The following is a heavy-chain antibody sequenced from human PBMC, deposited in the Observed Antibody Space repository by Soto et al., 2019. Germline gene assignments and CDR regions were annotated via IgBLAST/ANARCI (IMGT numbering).Heavy chain of an antibody. D-gene: IGHD6-19*01. Sequence: QVQLVESGGGVVQPGRSLRLSCAASGFTFRSYGMHWVRQAPGKGLEWVAVISYDGSHKYYADSVKGRFTISRDNSKNTLYLQMNSLRAEDTAVYYCAKDLRGSNGPFDYWGQVTLVTVSS. J-gene: IGHJ4*02. CDR2: ISYDGSHK. V-gene: IGHV3-30*18. CDR3: AKDLRGSNGPFDY. CDR1: GFTFRSYG.